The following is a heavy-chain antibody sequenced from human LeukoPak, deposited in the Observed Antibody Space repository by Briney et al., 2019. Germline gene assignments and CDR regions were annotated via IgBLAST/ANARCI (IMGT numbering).Heavy chain of an antibody. CDR3: AREGSGWYEESYYYYYYMDV. D-gene: IGHD6-19*01. Sequence: PGGSLRLSCAASGFTFSSYSMNWVRQAPGKGLEWVSSISSSSYIYYADSVKGRFTISRDNAKNSLYLQMNSLRAEDTAVCYCAREGSGWYEESYYYYYYMDVWGKGTTVTVSS. CDR1: GFTFSSYS. J-gene: IGHJ6*03. CDR2: ISSSSYI. V-gene: IGHV3-21*01.